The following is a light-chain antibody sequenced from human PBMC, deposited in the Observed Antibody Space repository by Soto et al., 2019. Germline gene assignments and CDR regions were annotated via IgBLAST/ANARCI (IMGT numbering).Light chain of an antibody. CDR2: EVS. CDR1: SSDISDYNY. CDR3: SSYTSSNTWV. Sequence: QPVLTQPASVSGSPGQSITISCTGTSSDISDYNYVSWSQQHPGKAPKLMIYEVSNRPSGVSNRFSGSKSGNTASLTISGLQAEDEADYYCSSYTSSNTWVFGGGTKLTVL. J-gene: IGLJ3*02. V-gene: IGLV2-14*01.